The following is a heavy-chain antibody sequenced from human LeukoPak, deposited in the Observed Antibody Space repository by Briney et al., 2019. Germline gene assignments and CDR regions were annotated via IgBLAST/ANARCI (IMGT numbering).Heavy chain of an antibody. Sequence: PGGSLRLSCTASGFTFSSFGIHWVRQAPGKGLEWVAVISYDGSNKYYADSVKGRFTISRDNSKNTLYLQVNSLRAEDTAVYYCARDVLIAVAGTDYWGQGTLVTVSS. V-gene: IGHV3-30*19. CDR2: ISYDGSNK. D-gene: IGHD6-19*01. CDR1: GFTFSSFG. CDR3: ARDVLIAVAGTDY. J-gene: IGHJ4*02.